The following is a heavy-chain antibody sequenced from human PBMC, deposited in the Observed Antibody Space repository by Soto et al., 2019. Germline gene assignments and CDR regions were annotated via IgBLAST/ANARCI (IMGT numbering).Heavy chain of an antibody. CDR3: TTDPSYSSSDYGMDV. CDR1: GFTFRNAW. J-gene: IGHJ6*02. Sequence: EVQLVESGGGLVKPGGSLRLSCAASGFTFRNAWMNWVRQAPGKGLEWVVRIKRKTDGGTTDYAAPVKGRFTISRDDSKNTLYLQMNSLKTEDTAVYYCTTDPSYSSSDYGMDVWGQGTTVTVSS. CDR2: IKRKTDGGTT. V-gene: IGHV3-15*07. D-gene: IGHD6-13*01.